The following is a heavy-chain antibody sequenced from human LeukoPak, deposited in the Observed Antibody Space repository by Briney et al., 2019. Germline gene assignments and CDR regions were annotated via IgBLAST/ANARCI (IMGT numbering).Heavy chain of an antibody. CDR2: MNPNSGNT. CDR3: ARGERQWLGNYYYGMDV. V-gene: IGHV1-8*01. CDR1: GYTFTSYD. D-gene: IGHD6-19*01. Sequence: ASVKVSCKASGYTFTSYDINWVQQATGQGLEWMGWMNPNSGNTGYAQKFQGRVTMTRNTSISTAYMELSSLRSEDTAVYYCARGERQWLGNYYYGMDVWGQGTTVTVSS. J-gene: IGHJ6*02.